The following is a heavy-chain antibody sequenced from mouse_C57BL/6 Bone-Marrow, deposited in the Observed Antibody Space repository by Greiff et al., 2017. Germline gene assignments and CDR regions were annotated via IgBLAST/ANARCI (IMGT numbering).Heavy chain of an antibody. Sequence: EVQLQESGPGLAKPSPTLSLTCSVTGYSITSDYWNWIRKFPGNKLEYMGYISYSGSTYYNPSLKSRNSITRDTSKNQYYLQLNSVTTEYTATYYCARCRWLLRDWYFDVWGTGTTVTVSS. CDR3: ARCRWLLRDWYFDV. V-gene: IGHV3-8*01. J-gene: IGHJ1*03. D-gene: IGHD2-3*01. CDR1: GYSITSDY. CDR2: ISYSGST.